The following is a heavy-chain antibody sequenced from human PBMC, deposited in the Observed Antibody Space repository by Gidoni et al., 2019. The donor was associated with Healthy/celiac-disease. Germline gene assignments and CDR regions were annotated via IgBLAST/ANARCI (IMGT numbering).Heavy chain of an antibody. D-gene: IGHD3-3*01. CDR2: INHSGST. CDR3: ARGRYYDFWSGYAYYYYGMDV. J-gene: IGHJ6*02. Sequence: IGEINHSGSTNYNPSLKSRVTISVDTSKNQFSLKLSSVTAADTAVYYCARGRYYDFWSGYAYYYYGMDVWGQGITVTVSS. V-gene: IGHV4-34*01.